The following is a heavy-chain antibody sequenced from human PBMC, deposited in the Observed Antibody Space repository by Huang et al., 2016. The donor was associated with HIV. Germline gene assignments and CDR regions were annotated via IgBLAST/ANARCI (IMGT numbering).Heavy chain of an antibody. CDR2: VNPRGGGA. J-gene: IGHJ5*01. CDR1: GFSILIYY. D-gene: IGHD6-13*01. Sequence: QVQLVQSGAEVKKPGASVTISCKASGFSILIYYIHWVRQAPGQGLEWRGIVNPRGGGADYAKRFKGRVTMTRDTSTRTLYMELSSLRSEDTAVYYCAREGITPSGTEVSGFDFWGQGTPVSVSS. V-gene: IGHV1-46*03. CDR3: AREGITPSGTEVSGFDF.